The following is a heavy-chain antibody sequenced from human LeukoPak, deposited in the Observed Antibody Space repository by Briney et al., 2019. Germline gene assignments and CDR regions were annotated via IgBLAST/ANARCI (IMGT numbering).Heavy chain of an antibody. D-gene: IGHD3-9*01. CDR2: ISSSGSTI. Sequence: PGGSLRLSCAASGFTFSSYEMNWVRQAPGKGLEWVSYISSSGSTIYYADSVKGRFTISRDNAKNSLYLQMNSLRAEDTAVYYCARDVEGDFDWLPMGKYWGQGTLVTVSS. CDR1: GFTFSSYE. V-gene: IGHV3-48*03. J-gene: IGHJ4*02. CDR3: ARDVEGDFDWLPMGKY.